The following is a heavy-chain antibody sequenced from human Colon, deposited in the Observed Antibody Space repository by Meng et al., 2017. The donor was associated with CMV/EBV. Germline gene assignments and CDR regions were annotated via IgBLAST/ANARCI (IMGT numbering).Heavy chain of an antibody. CDR1: GFTVSNSY. Sequence: VRLVGSGGGVCQPGESLSLSCAASGFTVSNSYMSWVRQAPGKGLEWISALYSGGITYYADSVKGRFAISADNSKNTPYLQMDGLRAEDTAVYYCARQVSSSSTYVSWGQGTLVTVSS. D-gene: IGHD2-2*01. J-gene: IGHJ5*02. CDR3: ARQVSSSSTYVS. V-gene: IGHV3-66*04. CDR2: LYSGGIT.